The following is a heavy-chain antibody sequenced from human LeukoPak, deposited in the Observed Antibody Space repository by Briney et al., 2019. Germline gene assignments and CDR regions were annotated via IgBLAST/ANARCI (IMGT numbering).Heavy chain of an antibody. CDR2: IYYSGST. CDR1: GGSVSSSSYY. CDR3: ARQALMYSSSGLNFDY. J-gene: IGHJ4*02. D-gene: IGHD6-6*01. V-gene: IGHV4-39*01. Sequence: PSETLSLTCTVSGGSVSSSSYYWGWIRQPPGKGLEWIGSIYYSGSTYYNPSLKSRVTISVDTSKNQFSLKLSSVTAADTAVYYCARQALMYSSSGLNFDYWGQGTLVTVSS.